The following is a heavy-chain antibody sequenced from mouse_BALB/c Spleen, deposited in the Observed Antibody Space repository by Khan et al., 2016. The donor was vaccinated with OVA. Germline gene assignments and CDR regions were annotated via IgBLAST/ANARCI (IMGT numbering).Heavy chain of an antibody. Sequence: EVQLLESGPGLVKPSQSLSLTCTVTGYSITSDYAWNWIRQLPGNKLEWMAYISYSGSTSYHPSLKSRVSITRDTSKNQFFLQLNSVTTEDTATYYCATRYYFCHWYFGVWCAGTTVTVSS. V-gene: IGHV3-2*02. CDR2: ISYSGST. J-gene: IGHJ1*01. CDR3: ATRYYFCHWYFGV. D-gene: IGHD1-1*01. CDR1: GYSITSDYA.